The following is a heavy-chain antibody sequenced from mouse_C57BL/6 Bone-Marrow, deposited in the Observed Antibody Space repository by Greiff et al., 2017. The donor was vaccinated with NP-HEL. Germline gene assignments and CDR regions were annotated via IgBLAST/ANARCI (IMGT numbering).Heavy chain of an antibody. J-gene: IGHJ2*01. Sequence: VLLVESGAELVRPGASVKLSCKASGYTFTSYGIRWVKQRPGQGLEWIGEIDPRSGNTYYNEKFKGKATLTADKSSSTAYMELRSLTSEDSAVYFCARLYGDYWGQGTTLTVSS. CDR1: GYTFTSYG. D-gene: IGHD1-1*02. CDR3: ARLYGDY. CDR2: IDPRSGNT. V-gene: IGHV1-81*01.